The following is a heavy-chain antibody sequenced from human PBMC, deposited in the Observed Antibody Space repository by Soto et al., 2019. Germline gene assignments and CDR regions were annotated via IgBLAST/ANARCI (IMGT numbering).Heavy chain of an antibody. CDR1: GGSISSSSYY. CDR2: IYYSGST. J-gene: IGHJ4*02. D-gene: IGHD2-15*01. CDR3: ARHTPAISISDH. V-gene: IGHV4-39*01. Sequence: QLQLPESGPGLVKPSETLSLTCTVSGGSISSSSYYWGWIRQPPGKGLEWIGSIYYSGSTYYNPSLKSRVTISVDTSKNQCSLKLSSVTAADTAVYYCARHTPAISISDHWGQGTLVTVSS.